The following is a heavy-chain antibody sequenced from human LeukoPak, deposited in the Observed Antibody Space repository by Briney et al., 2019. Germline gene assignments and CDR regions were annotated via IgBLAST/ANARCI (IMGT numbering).Heavy chain of an antibody. Sequence: GGSLRLSCAASGFTFSTYAMSWVRQAPGKGLEWVSVISDSGGSTYYADSVKGRFIISRDNSKNTLYLQMNSLRAEDTAVYYCVKDTCSGGNCYSGDYWGQGTLVTVSS. CDR3: VKDTCSGGNCYSGDY. CDR1: GFTFSTYA. CDR2: ISDSGGST. D-gene: IGHD2-15*01. J-gene: IGHJ4*02. V-gene: IGHV3-23*01.